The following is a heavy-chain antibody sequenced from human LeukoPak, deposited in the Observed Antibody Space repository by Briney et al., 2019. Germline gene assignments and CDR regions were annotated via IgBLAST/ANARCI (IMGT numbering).Heavy chain of an antibody. CDR2: IYYSGST. D-gene: IGHD3-22*01. V-gene: IGHV4-31*03. CDR3: ARDKGSSGFDY. J-gene: IGHJ4*02. CDR1: GGSISSGGYY. Sequence: SETLSLTCTVSGGSISSGGYYWSWIRQHPGEGLEWIGYIYYSGSTYYNPSLKSRVTISVDTSKNQFSLKLSSVTAADTAVYYCARDKGSSGFDYWGQGTLVTVSS.